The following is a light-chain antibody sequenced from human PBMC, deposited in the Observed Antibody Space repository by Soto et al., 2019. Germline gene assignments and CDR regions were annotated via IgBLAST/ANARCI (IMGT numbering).Light chain of an antibody. CDR1: QSVNRY. Sequence: EIVLTQSPATLSLSPGERATLSCWASQSVNRYLVWYQQKPGQAPRLLMYDASKRATGIPARFSGSGSGTDFTLTISSLEPEDFEVYYCQQRDIWPWTLAQGTNVDIK. V-gene: IGKV3-11*01. CDR2: DAS. CDR3: QQRDIWPWT. J-gene: IGKJ1*01.